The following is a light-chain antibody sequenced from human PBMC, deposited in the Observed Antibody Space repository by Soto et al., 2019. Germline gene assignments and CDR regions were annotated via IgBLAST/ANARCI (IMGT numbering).Light chain of an antibody. J-gene: IGKJ1*01. CDR1: QSLSSSN. CDR3: QQYGRSQT. CDR2: GAS. Sequence: EIVLTQSPGTLSLSPGETATLSCRASQSLSSSNLAWYQQKPGQAPRLLIYGASSRATGIPDRFSGSGSGTDFTLTISRLEPEDFAVYYCQQYGRSQTFGQGTKVEIK. V-gene: IGKV3-20*01.